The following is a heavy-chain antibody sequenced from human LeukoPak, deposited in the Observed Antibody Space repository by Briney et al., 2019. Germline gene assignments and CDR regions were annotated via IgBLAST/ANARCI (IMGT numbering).Heavy chain of an antibody. CDR3: ARASYYYDSSGYYLRYNWFDP. CDR2: IYYSGRT. J-gene: IGHJ5*02. D-gene: IGHD3-22*01. V-gene: IGHV4-59*01. CDR1: GGSISSYY. Sequence: PSETLSLTCTVSGGSISSYYWSWLRQPPGKGLEGIAYIYYSGRTNYNPSLKSRVTISVDTSKNRFSLKLSSVTAADTAVYYCARASYYYDSSGYYLRYNWFDPWGQGTLVTVSS.